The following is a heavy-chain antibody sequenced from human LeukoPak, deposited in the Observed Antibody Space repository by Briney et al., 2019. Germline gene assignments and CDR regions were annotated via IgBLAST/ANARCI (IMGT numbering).Heavy chain of an antibody. D-gene: IGHD3-3*01. J-gene: IGHJ3*02. Sequence: GGSLRLSCAASGFTVTKNFMCWVRQAPGKGLEWLSVIYSSGSTYYADSVKGRFTISRDNAKNSLYLQMNSLRAEDTAVYYCARDYTYYDFWSGYRAPLDAFDIWGQGTMVTVSS. V-gene: IGHV3-66*01. CDR2: IYSSGST. CDR3: ARDYTYYDFWSGYRAPLDAFDI. CDR1: GFTVTKNF.